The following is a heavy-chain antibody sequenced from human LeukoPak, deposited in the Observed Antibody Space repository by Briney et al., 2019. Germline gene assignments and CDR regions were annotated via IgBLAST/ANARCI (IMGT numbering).Heavy chain of an antibody. D-gene: IGHD2-15*01. V-gene: IGHV1-69*04. J-gene: IGHJ4*02. CDR2: IIPILGIA. Sequence: ASVKVSCKASGGTFSNYAISWVRHAPGQGLEWMGRIIPILGIANYAQKFQGRVTITADKSTSTAYMELSSLRSEDTAVYYCARYSDGGSSDYFDYWGQGTLVTVSS. CDR3: ARYSDGGSSDYFDY. CDR1: GGTFSNYA.